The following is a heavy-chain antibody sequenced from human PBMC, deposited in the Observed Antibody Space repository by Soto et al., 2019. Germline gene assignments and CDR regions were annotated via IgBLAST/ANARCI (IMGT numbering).Heavy chain of an antibody. V-gene: IGHV4-59*01. CDR2: IYYSGST. CDR1: GGSISSYY. J-gene: IGHJ4*02. D-gene: IGHD6-6*01. Sequence: SETLSLTCTVSGGSISSYYWSWIRQPPGKGLEWIGYIYYSGSTNYNPSPKSRVTISVDTSKNQFSLKLSSVTAADTAVYYCARAYSSSAPAIDYWGQGTLVTVSS. CDR3: ARAYSSSAPAIDY.